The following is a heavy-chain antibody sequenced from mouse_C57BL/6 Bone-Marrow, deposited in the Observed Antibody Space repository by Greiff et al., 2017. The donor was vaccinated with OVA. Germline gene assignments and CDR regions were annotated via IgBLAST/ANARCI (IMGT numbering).Heavy chain of an antibody. CDR1: GFTFSSYA. D-gene: IGHD2-1*01. J-gene: IGHJ2*01. CDR2: ISDAGSYT. CDR3: ARIYYGKGFDY. Sequence: DVMLVESGGGLVKPGGSLKLSCAASGFTFSSYAMSWVRQTPEKRLEWVATISDAGSYTYYPDNVKGRFTISRDNAKNNLYLQMSHLKSEDTAMYYCARIYYGKGFDYWGQGTTLTVSS. V-gene: IGHV5-4*03.